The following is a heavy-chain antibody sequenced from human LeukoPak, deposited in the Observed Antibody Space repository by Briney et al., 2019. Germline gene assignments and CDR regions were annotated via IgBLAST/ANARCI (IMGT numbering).Heavy chain of an antibody. V-gene: IGHV1-18*01. CDR1: GYTFTSYG. D-gene: IGHD6-19*01. Sequence: GASVKVSCKASGYTFTSYGISWVRQAPGQGLEWMGWISAYNGNTNYAQKLQGRVTMTTDTSTSTAYMELRSLRSDDTAVYYCARDDVAVAGTVLHGDYWGQGTLVTVSS. CDR3: ARDDVAVAGTVLHGDY. CDR2: ISAYNGNT. J-gene: IGHJ4*02.